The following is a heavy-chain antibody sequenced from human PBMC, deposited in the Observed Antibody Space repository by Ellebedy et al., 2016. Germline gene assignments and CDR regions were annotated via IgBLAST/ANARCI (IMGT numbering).Heavy chain of an antibody. CDR1: GGSFSGYY. J-gene: IGHJ6*02. V-gene: IGHV4-34*01. CDR3: AGGRVLMTTVTTGYYYGMDV. D-gene: IGHD4-17*01. Sequence: SETLSLTCAVYGGSFSGYYWSWVRQPPGKGLEWIGEINHSGRTNYTPSLKSRVTISVDTSKKQFSLKLSSVTAADTAVYYCAGGRVLMTTVTTGYYYGMDVWGQGTTVTVSS. CDR2: INHSGRT.